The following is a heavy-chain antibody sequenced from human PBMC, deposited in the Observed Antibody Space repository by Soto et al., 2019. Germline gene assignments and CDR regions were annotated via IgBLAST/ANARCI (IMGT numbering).Heavy chain of an antibody. J-gene: IGHJ3*02. CDR2: IYYSGST. V-gene: IGHV4-59*01. CDR3: AGDATADNSFDI. CDR1: GGSISSYY. Sequence: SETLSLTCTVSGGSISSYYWSWIRQPPGKGLEWIGYIYYSGSTNYNPSLKSRVTISVDTSKNQFSLKLSSVTAADTAVYYCAGDATADNSFDIWGQGITVTV.